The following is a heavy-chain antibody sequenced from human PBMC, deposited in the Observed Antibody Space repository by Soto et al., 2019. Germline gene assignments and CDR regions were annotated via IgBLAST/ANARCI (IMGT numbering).Heavy chain of an antibody. V-gene: IGHV1-18*04. D-gene: IGHD2-15*01. CDR1: GYTFTSYG. J-gene: IGHJ5*02. CDR2: ISAYNGNT. Sequence: ASVKVSCKASGYTFTSYGISWVRQAPGQGLEWMGWISAYNGNTNYAQKLQGRVTMTTDTSTSTAYMELRSLRSDDTAVYYCARDLGYCSGGSCRNWFDPWGQGTLVTVSS. CDR3: ARDLGYCSGGSCRNWFDP.